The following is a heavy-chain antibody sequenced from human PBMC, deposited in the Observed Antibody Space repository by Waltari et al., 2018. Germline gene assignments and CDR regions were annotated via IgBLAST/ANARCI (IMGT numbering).Heavy chain of an antibody. J-gene: IGHJ4*02. CDR1: GGSFSGHY. CDR2: INHSGST. CDR3: ARGGAGATIAN. Sequence: QLQLQQWGAGLLKPSETLSLTCAVYGGSFSGHYWSWIRQPPGKGLEGIGEINHSGSTNCNPSLKSRVTLSLDTSKNQVSLELNSVIAADTAVYYCARGGAGATIANWGQGTLVTVSS. D-gene: IGHD1-26*01. V-gene: IGHV4-34*01.